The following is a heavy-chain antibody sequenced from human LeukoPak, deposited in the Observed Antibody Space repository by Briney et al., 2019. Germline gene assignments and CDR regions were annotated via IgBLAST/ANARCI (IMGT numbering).Heavy chain of an antibody. D-gene: IGHD4-17*01. J-gene: IGHJ5*02. Sequence: ASVKVSCKASGYTFSSYGISWVRQAPGQGLEWMGWISAYNGNTNYAQKFQGRVTMTTDTSTSTAYMELRSLRSDDTAVYYCARDDYGDSKGWFDPWGQGTLVTVSS. CDR2: ISAYNGNT. CDR1: GYTFSSYG. CDR3: ARDDYGDSKGWFDP. V-gene: IGHV1-18*01.